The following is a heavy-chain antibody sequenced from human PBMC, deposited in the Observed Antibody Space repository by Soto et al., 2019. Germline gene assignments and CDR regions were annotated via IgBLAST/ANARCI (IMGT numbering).Heavy chain of an antibody. CDR1: GYTFTGYA. CDR2: INAGNGNT. Sequence: ASVKVSCKASGYTFTGYAMHWVRQAPGHRLEWMGWINAGNGNTKYSQKFQGRVTITRDTSASTAYMELSSLRSEDTAVYYCARGPYGSGSSTWSNWFDPWGQGTLVTVSS. CDR3: ARGPYGSGSSTWSNWFDP. D-gene: IGHD3-10*01. V-gene: IGHV1-3*01. J-gene: IGHJ5*02.